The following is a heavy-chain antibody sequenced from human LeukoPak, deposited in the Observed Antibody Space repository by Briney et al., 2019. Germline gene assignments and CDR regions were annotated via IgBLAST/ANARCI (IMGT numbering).Heavy chain of an antibody. D-gene: IGHD2-15*01. CDR1: GGSFSGYY. Sequence: PSETLSLTCAVYGGSFSGYYWSWIRQHPGKGLEWIGYIYYSGSTYYNPSLKSRVTISVDTSKNQFSLKLSSVTAADTAVYYCARSGDIVVGTNWFDPWGQGTLVTVSS. CDR2: IYYSGST. CDR3: ARSGDIVVGTNWFDP. J-gene: IGHJ5*02. V-gene: IGHV4-31*11.